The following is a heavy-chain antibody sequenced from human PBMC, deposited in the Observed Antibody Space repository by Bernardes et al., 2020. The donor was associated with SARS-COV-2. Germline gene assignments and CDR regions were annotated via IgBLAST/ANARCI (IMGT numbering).Heavy chain of an antibody. V-gene: IGHV3-30-3*01. CDR1: GFTFSSYA. CDR2: ISYDGSNK. J-gene: IGHJ4*02. Sequence: GSLRLSCAASGFTFSSYAMHWVRQAPGKGLEWVAVISYDGSNKYYADSVKGRFTISRDNSKNTLYLQMNSLRAEDTAVYYCARGNGYCSSTSCPYYFDYWGQGTLVTVSS. D-gene: IGHD2-2*01. CDR3: ARGNGYCSSTSCPYYFDY.